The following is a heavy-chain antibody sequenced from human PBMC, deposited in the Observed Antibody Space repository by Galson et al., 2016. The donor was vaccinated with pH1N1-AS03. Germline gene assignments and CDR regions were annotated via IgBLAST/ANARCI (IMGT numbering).Heavy chain of an antibody. J-gene: IGHJ6*02. CDR3: ARIRLWNTGLDV. CDR2: IYWDGDK. D-gene: IGHD1/OR15-1a*01. V-gene: IGHV2-5*02. CDR1: GFALSTTGEG. Sequence: PALVKPTQTLTLTCTFSGFALSTTGEGVGWVRQPPGKALEWLALIYWDGDKTYTPSLKSRLSITKGTSIYQVVLTMTNMDPVDTGTYCCARIRLWNTGLDVWGQGTTVTVSS.